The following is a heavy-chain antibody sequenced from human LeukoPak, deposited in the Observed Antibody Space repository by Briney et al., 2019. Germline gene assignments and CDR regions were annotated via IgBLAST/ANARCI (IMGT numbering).Heavy chain of an antibody. D-gene: IGHD3-22*01. J-gene: IGHJ4*02. V-gene: IGHV1-46*01. Sequence: VASVRVSCKASGYTFTNYYMHWVRQAPGHGLVWMGIFYPSGGGSTFAQKFQGRVTMTRGTSTSTVYMELSSLTSEDTAVYYCARAYSGYSIDFWGQGTLVTVSS. CDR3: ARAYSGYSIDF. CDR1: GYTFTNYY. CDR2: FYPSGGGS.